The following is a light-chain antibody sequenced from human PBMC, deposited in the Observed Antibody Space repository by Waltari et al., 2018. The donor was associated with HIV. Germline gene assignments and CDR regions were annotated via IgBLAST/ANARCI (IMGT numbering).Light chain of an antibody. V-gene: IGLV3-19*01. CDR1: SLRNYY. CDR2: GKN. Sequence: SSELTQDPAVSVALGQTVRITCQGDSLRNYYASWYQQKPGQAPVLVIYGKNSRPPGIQDRYAVTRSGNTASLTITGAQAEEEGDYYCKSRDSSGKRGVFGGGNKLTVL. CDR3: KSRDSSGKRGV. J-gene: IGLJ3*02.